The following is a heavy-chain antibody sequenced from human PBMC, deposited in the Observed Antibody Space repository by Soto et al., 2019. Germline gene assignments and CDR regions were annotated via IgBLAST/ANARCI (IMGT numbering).Heavy chain of an antibody. Sequence: PGGSLRLSCAASGFTFSSYSMNWVLHSPGKGLEWVSSISSSSSYIYYADSVKGRFTISRDNAKNSLYLQMNSLRAEDTDVYYCAREGHPSSTSCSIYFASWRQAT. CDR1: GFTFSSYS. CDR2: ISSSSSYI. CDR3: AREGHPSSTSCSIYFAS. J-gene: IGHJ4*02. D-gene: IGHD2-2*01. V-gene: IGHV3-21*01.